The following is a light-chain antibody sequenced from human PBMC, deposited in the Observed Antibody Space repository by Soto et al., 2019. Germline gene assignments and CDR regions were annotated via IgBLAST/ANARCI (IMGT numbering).Light chain of an antibody. Sequence: DIQMTQSPSSLSASVGDRVTITCRASQDISSWLAWYQQKPEKAPKSLIYAASNLQSGVPSRFSGSGSGTEFTLTISSPQPEDFATYYCQHYKSYPLTFGGGTKVEIK. CDR3: QHYKSYPLT. J-gene: IGKJ4*01. CDR2: AAS. V-gene: IGKV1D-16*01. CDR1: QDISSW.